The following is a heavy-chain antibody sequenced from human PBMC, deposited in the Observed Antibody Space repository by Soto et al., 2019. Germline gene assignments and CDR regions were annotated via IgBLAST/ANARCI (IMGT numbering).Heavy chain of an antibody. CDR1: GFNFGFFG. V-gene: IGHV3-30*03. CDR2: ISGDGLNT. D-gene: IGHD3-10*01. J-gene: IGHJ4*02. CDR3: ARGNLSFDFDS. Sequence: QIQLVESGGDVVQPGRSLRLSCAASGFNFGFFGMHWVRQAPGKGLEWVAFISGDGLNTHYADSVRGRFTLSRDYSKKTMYLQMDTLREDDTALYYCARGNLSFDFDSWGQGTLVTVSS.